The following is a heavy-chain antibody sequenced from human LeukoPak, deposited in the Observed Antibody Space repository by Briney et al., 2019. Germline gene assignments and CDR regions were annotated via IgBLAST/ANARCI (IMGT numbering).Heavy chain of an antibody. V-gene: IGHV3-11*04. J-gene: IGHJ4*02. CDR1: GFTFSEPY. Sequence: GGSLRLSCEASGFTFSEPYMSWIRQAPGKGLECLSYISGSGTDINYADSVRGRFTISRDNAKNLLYLQMNDLRAEDTAVYYCARDKSYYYGSGSYFDYWGQGTLVTVSS. D-gene: IGHD3-10*01. CDR3: ARDKSYYYGSGSYFDY. CDR2: ISGSGTDI.